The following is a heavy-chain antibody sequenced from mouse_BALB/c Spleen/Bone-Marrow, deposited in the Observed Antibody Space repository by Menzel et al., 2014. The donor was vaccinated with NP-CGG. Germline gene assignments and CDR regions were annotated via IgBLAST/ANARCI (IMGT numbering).Heavy chain of an antibody. D-gene: IGHD3-2*01. CDR1: GYTFTIYY. J-gene: IGHJ3*01. CDR3: TRNGPDSSGYPAWFAY. Sequence: QVQLQQPGAELVKPGASVKLSCKASGYTFTIYYMFWVKQRPGQGLEWIGEINPSNGGTNFNEKFKSKATLTVDKSSSTAYMQLSSLTSEDSAAYYCTRNGPDSSGYPAWFAYWGQGTLVTVSA. CDR2: INPSNGGT. V-gene: IGHV1S81*02.